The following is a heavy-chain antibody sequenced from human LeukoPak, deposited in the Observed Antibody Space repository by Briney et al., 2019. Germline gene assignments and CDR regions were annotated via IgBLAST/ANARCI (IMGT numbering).Heavy chain of an antibody. V-gene: IGHV3-21*01. CDR1: RFTFSSYS. J-gene: IGHJ6*02. CDR2: ISFGGGHT. Sequence: GGSLRLSCVASRFTFSSYSMTWVRRAPGTGLEWVSSISFGGGHTFYTDSVKGRFTIFRDDSKNSLYLEMNSLRAEDTAVYFCARIVLTPPYGMDVWGQGTTVTVSS. D-gene: IGHD2/OR15-2a*01. CDR3: ARIVLTPPYGMDV.